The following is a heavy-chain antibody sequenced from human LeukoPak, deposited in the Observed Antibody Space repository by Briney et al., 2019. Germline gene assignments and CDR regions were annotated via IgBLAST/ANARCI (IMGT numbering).Heavy chain of an antibody. D-gene: IGHD6-25*01. CDR2: IKQDGSEK. V-gene: IGHV3-7*01. CDR3: ARERPGSASVFEY. CDR1: GFTFTNYW. Sequence: PGGSLRLSCAASGFTFTNYWMSWVRQAPGKGLEWVANIKQDGSEKYYVDSVKGRFTISRDNAKNSLYLQMNSLRAEDTAMFYCARERPGSASVFEYWGQGTLVTVSS. J-gene: IGHJ4*02.